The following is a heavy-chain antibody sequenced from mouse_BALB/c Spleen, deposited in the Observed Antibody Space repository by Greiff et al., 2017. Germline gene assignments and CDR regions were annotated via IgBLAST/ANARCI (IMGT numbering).Heavy chain of an antibody. CDR1: GFTFSSFG. CDR2: ISSGSSTI. V-gene: IGHV5-17*02. Sequence: DVKLVESGGGLVQPGGSRKLSCAASGFTFSSFGMHWVRQAPEKGLEWVAYISSGSSTIYYADTVKGRFTISRDNPKNTLFLQMTSLRSEDTAMYYCARSDGNSAWFAYWGQGTLVTVSA. D-gene: IGHD2-1*01. CDR3: ARSDGNSAWFAY. J-gene: IGHJ3*01.